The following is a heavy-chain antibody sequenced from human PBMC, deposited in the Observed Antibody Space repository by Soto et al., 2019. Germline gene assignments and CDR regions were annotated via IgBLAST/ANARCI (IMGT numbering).Heavy chain of an antibody. V-gene: IGHV4-39*01. CDR2: IYYSGST. D-gene: IGHD3-10*01. CDR3: ARLVTMVRGVIRGPDAFDI. J-gene: IGHJ3*02. CDR1: GGSISSSSYY. Sequence: QLQLQESGPGLVKPSETLSLTCTVSGGSISSSSYYWGWIRQPPGKGLEWIGSIYYSGSTYYNPSLKSRVTISVETSKNQFSLKLSSVTAADTAVYYCARLVTMVRGVIRGPDAFDIWGQGTMVTVSS.